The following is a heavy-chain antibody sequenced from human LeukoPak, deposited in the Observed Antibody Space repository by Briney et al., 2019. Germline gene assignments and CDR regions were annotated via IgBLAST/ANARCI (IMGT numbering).Heavy chain of an antibody. CDR2: INHSGST. J-gene: IGHJ4*02. CDR3: AREIIGGTDRRYCSGGSCYSY. CDR1: GGSISSSNW. V-gene: IGHV4-4*02. D-gene: IGHD2-15*01. Sequence: SGTLSLTCAVSGGSISSSNWWSWVRQPPGKGLEWIGEINHSGSTNYNPSLKSRVTISVDTSKNQFSLKLSSVTAADTAVYYCAREIIGGTDRRYCSGGSCYSYWGQGTLVTVSS.